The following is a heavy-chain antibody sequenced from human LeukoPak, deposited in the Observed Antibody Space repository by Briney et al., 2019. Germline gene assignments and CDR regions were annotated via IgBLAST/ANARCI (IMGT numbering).Heavy chain of an antibody. CDR1: GFTFSSYA. CDR3: ARLWSSGWSIDY. D-gene: IGHD6-19*01. Sequence: GGSLRLSCAASGFTFSSYAMLWVRQAPGKGLEWVAVISYDGSNKYYADSVKGRFTISRDNSKNTLYLQMNSLRAEDTAVYYCARLWSSGWSIDYWGQGTLVTVSS. CDR2: ISYDGSNK. J-gene: IGHJ4*02. V-gene: IGHV3-30-3*01.